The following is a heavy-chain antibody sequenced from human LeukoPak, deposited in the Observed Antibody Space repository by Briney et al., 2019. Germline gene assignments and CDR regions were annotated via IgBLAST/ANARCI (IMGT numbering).Heavy chain of an antibody. V-gene: IGHV3-74*01. CDR3: VRLLDRDY. CDR1: GLTFSNYW. D-gene: IGHD3-3*01. CDR2: INTDGSST. Sequence: GGSLRLSCAASGLTFSNYWMHWVRQAPGKGLVWVSRINTDGSSTNYADSVKGRFTISRDNARNTVYLQMNSLRAEDMAVYYCVRLLDRDYWGQGTLVTVSS. J-gene: IGHJ4*02.